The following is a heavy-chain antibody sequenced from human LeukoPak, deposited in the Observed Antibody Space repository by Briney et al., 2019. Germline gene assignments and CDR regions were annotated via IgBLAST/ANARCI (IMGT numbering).Heavy chain of an antibody. Sequence: GGSLRLSCAASGFTFSSYWMTWVRQAPGQGLEWVANIKEDGSAKYHVDSAKGRFTISRDNAKNSLYLQMNSLRVEDTAVYYCTRDTGCSGGACYSFYDYWGQGTLVTVSS. J-gene: IGHJ4*02. V-gene: IGHV3-7*01. D-gene: IGHD2-21*01. CDR1: GFTFSSYW. CDR3: TRDTGCSGGACYSFYDY. CDR2: IKEDGSAK.